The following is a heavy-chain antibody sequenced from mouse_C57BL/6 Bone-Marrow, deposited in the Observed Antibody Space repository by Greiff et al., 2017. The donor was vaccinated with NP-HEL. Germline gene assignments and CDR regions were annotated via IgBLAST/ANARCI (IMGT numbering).Heavy chain of an antibody. CDR2: IYPGSGST. V-gene: IGHV1-55*01. D-gene: IGHD1-1*01. CDR3: ARGRDYYGSSYWYFDV. CDR1: GYTFTSYW. Sequence: VQLQQPGAELVKPGASVKMSCKASGYTFTSYWITWVKQRPGQGLEWIGDIYPGSGSTNYNEKFKSKATLTVDTSSSTAYMQLSSLTSEDSAVYYCARGRDYYGSSYWYFDVWGTGTTVTVSS. J-gene: IGHJ1*03.